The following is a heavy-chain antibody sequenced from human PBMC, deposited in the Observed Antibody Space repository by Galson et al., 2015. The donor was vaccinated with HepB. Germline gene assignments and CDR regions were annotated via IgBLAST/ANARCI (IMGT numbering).Heavy chain of an antibody. Sequence: LRLSCAASGFTVSSNYMSWVRQAPGKGLEWVSVIYSGGSTYYADSVKGRFTISRDNSKNTLYLQMNSLRAEDTAVYYRARVPGGNWGRAFDIWGQGTMVTVSS. CDR1: GFTVSSNY. CDR2: IYSGGST. CDR3: ARVPGGNWGRAFDI. J-gene: IGHJ3*02. V-gene: IGHV3-66*01. D-gene: IGHD4-23*01.